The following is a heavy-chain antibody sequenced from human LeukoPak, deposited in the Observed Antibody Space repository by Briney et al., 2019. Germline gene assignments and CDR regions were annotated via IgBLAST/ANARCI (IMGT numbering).Heavy chain of an antibody. Sequence: GGSLRLSCAASGFTFSSYSMNWVRQAPGKGLEWVSSISSSSSYIYYADSVKGRFTISRDNAKNSLYLQMNSLRAEDTAVYYCARMTAAAGTTRDDYWGQGTLVTVSS. CDR2: ISSSSSYI. V-gene: IGHV3-21*01. CDR1: GFTFSSYS. D-gene: IGHD6-13*01. CDR3: ARMTAAAGTTRDDY. J-gene: IGHJ4*02.